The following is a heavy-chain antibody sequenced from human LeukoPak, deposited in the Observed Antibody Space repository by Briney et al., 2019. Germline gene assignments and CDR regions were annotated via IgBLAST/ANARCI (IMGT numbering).Heavy chain of an antibody. J-gene: IGHJ4*02. V-gene: IGHV3-23*01. Sequence: PGASLRLSCAASGFPFSSYAMSWVRQPPGKGLECVSTISDSFRITDDADSVKGRFTIPRDNSKNTLYLQMNTLRAEDTAVYYCAKRHGDYFDYWGQGTLVTVSS. CDR1: GFPFSSYA. CDR2: ISDSFRIT. CDR3: AKRHGDYFDY. D-gene: IGHD4-17*01.